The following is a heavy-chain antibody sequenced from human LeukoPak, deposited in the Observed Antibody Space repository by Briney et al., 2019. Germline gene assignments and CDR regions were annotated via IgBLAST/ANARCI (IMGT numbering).Heavy chain of an antibody. Sequence: SQTLSLTCAISGDSVSRTNIAWNWIRQSPSRGLEWLGRTYYRSKWVNDYAVSVQSRIIINPDTSENQFSLQLNSVTPEDTAVYYCARDLVPAATFDYWGQGTLVTVSS. J-gene: IGHJ4*02. V-gene: IGHV6-1*01. CDR1: GDSVSRTNIA. CDR3: ARDLVPAATFDY. CDR2: TYYRSKWVN. D-gene: IGHD2-2*01.